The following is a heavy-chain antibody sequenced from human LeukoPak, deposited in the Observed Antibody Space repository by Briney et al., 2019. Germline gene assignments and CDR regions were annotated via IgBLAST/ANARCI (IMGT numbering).Heavy chain of an antibody. D-gene: IGHD6-13*01. CDR2: ISYSGST. Sequence: SETLSLTCTASGASFSSSTYYWGWIRQPPGKGLEWIGSISYSGSTYYSPSLKSRVTMSLDTSKNQFSLKLSSVTAADTAVYYCARHAGGIAAAGTRPFDYWGQGTLVTVSS. V-gene: IGHV4-39*01. CDR3: ARHAGGIAAAGTRPFDY. CDR1: GASFSSSTYY. J-gene: IGHJ4*02.